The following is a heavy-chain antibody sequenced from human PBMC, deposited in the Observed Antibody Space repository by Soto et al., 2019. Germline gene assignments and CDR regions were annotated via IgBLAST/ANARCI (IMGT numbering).Heavy chain of an antibody. D-gene: IGHD2-15*01. Sequence: GGSLRLSCAASGLTFNRYWMHWVRHAPGKGLVWVPHINTDGSNTNYADSVKGRFTISRDNAKSTLFLQMNSLRDEDTAVYYCAREFCSGGNCYTYYFDPWGQGIPVTSPQ. CDR2: INTDGSNT. CDR1: GLTFNRYW. CDR3: AREFCSGGNCYTYYFDP. J-gene: IGHJ5*02. V-gene: IGHV3-74*01.